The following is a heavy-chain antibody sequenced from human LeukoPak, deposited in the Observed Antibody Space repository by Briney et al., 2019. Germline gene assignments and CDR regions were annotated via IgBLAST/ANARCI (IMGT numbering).Heavy chain of an antibody. V-gene: IGHV1-8*01. CDR3: AREEYGDRRYSN. D-gene: IGHD4-17*01. J-gene: IGHJ4*02. CDR1: GYTFTSYD. CDR2: MNPNSGNT. Sequence: ASVKVSCKASGYTFTSYDINWVRQATGQGLEWMGWMNPNSGNTGYAQKFQGRVTMTRDTSISTAYMELSRLRSDDTAVYYCAREEYGDRRYSNWGQGTLVTVSS.